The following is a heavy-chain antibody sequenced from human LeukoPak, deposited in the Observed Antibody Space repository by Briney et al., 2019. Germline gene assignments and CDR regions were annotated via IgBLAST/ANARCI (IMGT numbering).Heavy chain of an antibody. CDR1: GGTFSSYA. Sequence: ASVKVSCKASGGTFSSYAISWVRQAPGQGLEWMGGIIPIFGTANYAQKFQGRVTITADESTSTAYTELSSLRSEDTAVYYCARGANPRDGYSSWFDPWGQGTLVTVSS. CDR3: ARGANPRDGYSSWFDP. V-gene: IGHV1-69*13. CDR2: IIPIFGTA. J-gene: IGHJ5*01. D-gene: IGHD5-24*01.